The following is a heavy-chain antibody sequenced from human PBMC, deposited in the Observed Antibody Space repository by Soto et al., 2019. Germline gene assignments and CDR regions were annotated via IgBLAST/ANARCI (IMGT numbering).Heavy chain of an antibody. CDR3: ARDLSGSDYACYYGMDV. V-gene: IGHV3-30*04. CDR2: ISYDGSNK. J-gene: IGHJ6*02. CDR1: GFTFSSYA. Sequence: GGSLRLSCAASGFTFSSYAMHWVRQAPGKGLEWVAAISYDGSNKYYADSVKGRFTICRNNSKNTLYLQMSSLRAEDTAVYYGARDLSGSDYACYYGMDVWGQGTTVTVSS. D-gene: IGHD1-26*01.